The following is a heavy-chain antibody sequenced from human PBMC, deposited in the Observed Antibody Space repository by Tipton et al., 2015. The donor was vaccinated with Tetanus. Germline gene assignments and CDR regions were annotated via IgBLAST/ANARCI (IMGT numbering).Heavy chain of an antibody. D-gene: IGHD6-25*01. J-gene: IGHJ4*02. CDR1: GFSISNYR. V-gene: IGHV3-21*01. CDR2: ISSTSRYI. CDR3: VSGAALDY. Sequence: SLRLSCAISGFSISNYRMNWVRQAPGRGLEWVSSISSTSRYIYYAASVKGRVTISRDNAKNSVYPQMNSLRADDTAVYYCVSGAALDYWGQGTLVTVSS.